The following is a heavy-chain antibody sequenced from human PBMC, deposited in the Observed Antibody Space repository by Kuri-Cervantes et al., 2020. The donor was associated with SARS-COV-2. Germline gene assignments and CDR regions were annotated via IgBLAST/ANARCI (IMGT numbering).Heavy chain of an antibody. Sequence: SETLSLTCTVSGGPISSYYWSWIRQPPGKGLEWIGYIHYSGSTNYNPSLKSRVTISVDTSKNQFSLKLSSVTAADTAVYYCARARIAAAGYNWFDPWGQGTLVTVSS. CDR2: IHYSGST. J-gene: IGHJ5*02. V-gene: IGHV4-59*12. D-gene: IGHD6-13*01. CDR3: ARARIAAAGYNWFDP. CDR1: GGPISSYY.